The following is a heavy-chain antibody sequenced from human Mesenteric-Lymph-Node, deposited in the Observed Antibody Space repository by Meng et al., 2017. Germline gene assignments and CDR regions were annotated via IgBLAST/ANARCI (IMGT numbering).Heavy chain of an antibody. CDR3: ARVVRSCSSPTCSTYYYYGMDV. D-gene: IGHD2-2*01. V-gene: IGHV3-30*04. CDR1: GFTFSSYA. Sequence: GESLKISCAASGFTFSSYAMHWVRQAPGKGLEWVAVISYDGSNKYYADSVKGRFTISRDNSKNTLYLQMNSLRADDTAVYNCARVVRSCSSPTCSTYYYYGMDVWGQGTTVTVSS. CDR2: ISYDGSNK. J-gene: IGHJ6*02.